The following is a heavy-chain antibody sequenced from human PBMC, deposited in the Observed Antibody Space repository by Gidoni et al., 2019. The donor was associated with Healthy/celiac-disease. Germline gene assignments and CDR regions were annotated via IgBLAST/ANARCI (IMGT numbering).Heavy chain of an antibody. Sequence: QVQLQESGPGLVKPSETLSLTCTVSGYSISSGYYWGWIRQPPGKGLEWIGSIYHSGSTYYNPSLKSRVTISVDTSKNQFSLKLSSVTAADTAVYYCARDRGFGELLGYFDYWGQGTLVTVSS. J-gene: IGHJ4*02. CDR2: IYHSGST. D-gene: IGHD3-10*01. V-gene: IGHV4-38-2*02. CDR1: GYSISSGYY. CDR3: ARDRGFGELLGYFDY.